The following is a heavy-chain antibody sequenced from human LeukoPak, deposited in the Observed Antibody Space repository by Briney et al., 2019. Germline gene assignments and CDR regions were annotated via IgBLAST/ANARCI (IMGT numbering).Heavy chain of an antibody. J-gene: IGHJ5*02. CDR1: GYTFTGYY. V-gene: IGHV1-2*02. Sequence: ASVKVSCKASGYTFTGYYMHWVRQAPGQGLEWMGWINPNSGGTNYAQKFQGRVTMTRDTSISTAYMELSRLRSDDTAVYYCARAYDFWSGSVVDPWGQGTLVTVSS. CDR2: INPNSGGT. CDR3: ARAYDFWSGSVVDP. D-gene: IGHD3-3*01.